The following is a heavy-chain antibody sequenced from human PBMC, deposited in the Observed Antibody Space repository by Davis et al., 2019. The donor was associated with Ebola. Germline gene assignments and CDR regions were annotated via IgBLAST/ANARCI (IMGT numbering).Heavy chain of an antibody. V-gene: IGHV1-2*02. CDR3: ARPYYVDSNYYPGIY. D-gene: IGHD3-10*02. J-gene: IGHJ4*02. Sequence: GESLKVSCKASGYSFTDYWIHWVRQVPGQGLEWMGWINPKSGDTHFAQRFQDRLTMTWDTSISTVYMYLSGLTSDDTAVYYCARPYYVDSNYYPGIYWGQGTLVTVSS. CDR1: GYSFTDYW. CDR2: INPKSGDT.